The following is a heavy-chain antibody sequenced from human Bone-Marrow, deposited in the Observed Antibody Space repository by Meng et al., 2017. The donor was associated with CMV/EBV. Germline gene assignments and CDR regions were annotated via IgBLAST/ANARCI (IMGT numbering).Heavy chain of an antibody. CDR3: ARFNGHFYFDY. CDR2: IYSGGST. Sequence: GGSLRLSCAASGFTVSSNYMSWVRQAPGKGLEWVSVIYSGGSTNYADSVKDRFTISRDNSKNTLYLQMNSLRTEDTAVYYCARFNGHFYFDYWGQGTLVTVSS. J-gene: IGHJ4*02. V-gene: IGHV3-66*02. CDR1: GFTVSSNY.